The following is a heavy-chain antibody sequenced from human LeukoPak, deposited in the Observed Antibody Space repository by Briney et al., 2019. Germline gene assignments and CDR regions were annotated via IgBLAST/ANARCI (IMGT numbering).Heavy chain of an antibody. CDR3: ARVAGTGGGDGYRLLY. Sequence: ASVKVSCKASGYTFTTYDINWVRQATGQGLEWLGWMNPNSGNTGYAQKFQGRVTVTRNISITTAYMELTNLRSEDTAVYYCARVAGTGGGDGYRLLYWGQGTLVTVSS. J-gene: IGHJ4*02. V-gene: IGHV1-8*01. CDR2: MNPNSGNT. D-gene: IGHD2-21*01. CDR1: GYTFTTYD.